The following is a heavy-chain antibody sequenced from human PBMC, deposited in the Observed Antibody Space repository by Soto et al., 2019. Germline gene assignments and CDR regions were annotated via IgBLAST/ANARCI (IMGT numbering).Heavy chain of an antibody. J-gene: IGHJ6*02. CDR1: GGSISSGGYS. Sequence: SETLSLTCAVSGGSISSGGYSWSWIRQPPGKGLEWIGYIYHSGSTYYNPSLKSRVTISVDRSKNQFSLKLSSVTAAETAVYYCARAGSYYSGMDVWGQGTTVTVS. CDR2: IYHSGST. CDR3: ARAGSYYSGMDV. D-gene: IGHD3-10*01. V-gene: IGHV4-30-2*01.